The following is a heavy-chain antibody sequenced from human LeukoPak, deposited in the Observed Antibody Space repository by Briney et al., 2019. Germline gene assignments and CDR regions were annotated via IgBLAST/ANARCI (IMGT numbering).Heavy chain of an antibody. Sequence: GGSLRLSCAASGLHFSGTAMSWVRQAPGKGLEWVSAISHDGMNAYYADSVKGRFAISRDNSKKTVSLEMSSLTAADTGVYYCAKDGAQYSSGPECDPRGQGALVAVSP. CDR1: GLHFSGTA. CDR3: AKDGAQYSSGPECDP. D-gene: IGHD6-19*01. J-gene: IGHJ5*02. V-gene: IGHV3-23*01. CDR2: ISHDGMNA.